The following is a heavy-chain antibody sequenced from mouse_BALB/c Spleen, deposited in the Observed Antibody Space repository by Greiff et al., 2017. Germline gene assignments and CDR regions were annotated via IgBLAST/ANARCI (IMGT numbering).Heavy chain of an antibody. V-gene: IGHV5-17*02. J-gene: IGHJ4*01. CDR3: ASYGSRYYAMDY. D-gene: IGHD1-1*01. Sequence: EVQGVESGGGLVQPGGSRKLSCAASGFTFSSFGMHWVRQAPEKGLEWVAYISSGSSTIYYADTVKGRFTISRDNPKNTLFLQMTSLRSEDTAMYYCASYGSRYYAMDYWGQGTSVTVSS. CDR1: GFTFSSFG. CDR2: ISSGSSTI.